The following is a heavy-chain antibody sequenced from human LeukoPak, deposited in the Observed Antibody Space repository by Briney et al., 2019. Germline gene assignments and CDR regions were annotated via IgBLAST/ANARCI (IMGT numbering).Heavy chain of an antibody. CDR3: ARAPDSFGVDY. D-gene: IGHD2-15*01. V-gene: IGHV4-39*07. CDR1: GGSISSSTYY. CDR2: IYHSGST. J-gene: IGHJ4*02. Sequence: SETLSLTCTVSGGSISSSTYYWGWIRQPPGKGLEWIGYIYHSGSTYYNPSLKSRVTISVDRSKNQFSLKLSSVTAADTAVYYCARAPDSFGVDYWGQGTLVTVSS.